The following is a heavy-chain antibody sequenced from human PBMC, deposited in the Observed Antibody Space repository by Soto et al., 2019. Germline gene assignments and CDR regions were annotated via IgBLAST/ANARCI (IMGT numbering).Heavy chain of an antibody. D-gene: IGHD2-15*01. CDR3: AKSLLFVDHAYMDV. V-gene: IGHV1-69*02. CDR2: IIPIQNKA. J-gene: IGHJ6*03. Sequence: QVQLVQSGAELKKPGSSVKVSCEASGGSFISYSFTWVRQAPGQGLEWMGRIIPIQNKANYELKFQDRVKITADRSTRTAYMELRSLRPEDTAVYYCAKSLLFVDHAYMDVWGKGTTVTVSS. CDR1: GGSFISYS.